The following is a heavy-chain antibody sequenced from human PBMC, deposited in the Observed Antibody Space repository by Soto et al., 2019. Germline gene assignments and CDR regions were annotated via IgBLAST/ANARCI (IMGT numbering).Heavy chain of an antibody. CDR2: INHSGST. J-gene: IGHJ6*04. CDR3: ARRTRRGAYYYYGMDV. Sequence: PSETLSLTCAVYGGSFSGYYWSWIRQPPGKGLEWIGEINHSGSTNYNPSLKSRVTISVDTSKNQFSLKLSSVTAADTAVYYCARRTRRGAYYYYGMDVWGKGTTVTVSS. D-gene: IGHD3-16*01. V-gene: IGHV4-34*01. CDR1: GGSFSGYY.